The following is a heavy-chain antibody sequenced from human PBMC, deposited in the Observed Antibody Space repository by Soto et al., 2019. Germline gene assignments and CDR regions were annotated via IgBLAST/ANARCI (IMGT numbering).Heavy chain of an antibody. CDR1: GGSISSGDYY. D-gene: IGHD2-8*01. V-gene: IGHV4-30-4*01. CDR2: IYYSGST. J-gene: IGHJ5*02. Sequence: PSETLSLTCTVSGGSISSGDYYWSWIRQPPGKGLEWIGYIYYSGSTYYNPSLKSRVTISVDTSKNQFSLKLSSVTAADTAVYICASSGYCTNGVCYPLFDPGGQGTLVTVSS. CDR3: ASSGYCTNGVCYPLFDP.